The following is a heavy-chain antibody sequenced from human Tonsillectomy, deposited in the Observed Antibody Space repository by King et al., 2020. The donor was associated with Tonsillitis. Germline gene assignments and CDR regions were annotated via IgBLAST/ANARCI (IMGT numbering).Heavy chain of an antibody. J-gene: IGHJ4*02. CDR3: AGSGATFDS. CDR2: ISYTGRT. D-gene: IGHD2-15*01. CDR1: GGSISSAGYY. V-gene: IGHV4-31*03. Sequence: VQLQESGPGLVKPSQTLSLTCSVSGGSISSAGYYWSWIRQLPGEGLEWIGYISYTGRTYYNPSLESRLTISVDTSQNQFSLRLRSVTAADTALYYCAGSGATFDSWGQGALVAVSS.